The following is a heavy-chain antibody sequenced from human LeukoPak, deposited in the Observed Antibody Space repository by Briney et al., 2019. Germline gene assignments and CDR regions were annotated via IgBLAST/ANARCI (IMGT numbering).Heavy chain of an antibody. Sequence: NPSETLSLTCTVSGGSISSSSYYWGWIRQPPGKGLEWIGSIYYSGSTYYNPSLKSRVTISVDTSKNQFSLKLSSVTAADTAVYYCARDWGTYFDYWGQGTLVTVSS. V-gene: IGHV4-39*02. CDR2: IYYSGST. J-gene: IGHJ4*02. D-gene: IGHD7-27*01. CDR3: ARDWGTYFDY. CDR1: GGSISSSSYY.